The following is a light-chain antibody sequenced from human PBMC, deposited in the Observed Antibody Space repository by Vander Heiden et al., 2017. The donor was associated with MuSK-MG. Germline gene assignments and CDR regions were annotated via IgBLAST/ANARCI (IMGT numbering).Light chain of an antibody. Sequence: DIQMTQSPSSLSASVGDRVTITCRASQSISSYLNWYQQKPGKAPKLLIYAASSLQSGVPSRFSSSGSGTDFTLTISSLQPEDFATYYCQQSDSTPHTFGGGTKVEIK. J-gene: IGKJ4*01. CDR1: QSISSY. CDR2: AAS. CDR3: QQSDSTPHT. V-gene: IGKV1-39*01.